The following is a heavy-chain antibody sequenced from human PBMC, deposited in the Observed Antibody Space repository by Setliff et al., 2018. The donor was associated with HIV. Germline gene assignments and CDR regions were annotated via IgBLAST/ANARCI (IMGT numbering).Heavy chain of an antibody. V-gene: IGHV4-34*01. CDR2: INHSGST. D-gene: IGHD3-3*01. CDR3: ARRAGSVYFTRFDY. CDR1: GGSFSGYY. J-gene: IGHJ4*02. Sequence: SETLSLTCAVYGGSFSGYYWSWIRQSPGKGLEWIGEINHSGSTNYNPSLKSRVTILGDTSKNQFSLKLSSVTAADTAVYYCARRAGSVYFTRFDYWGQGTLVTVSS.